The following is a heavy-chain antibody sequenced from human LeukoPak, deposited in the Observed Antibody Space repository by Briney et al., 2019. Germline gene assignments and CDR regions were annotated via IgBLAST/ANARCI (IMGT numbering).Heavy chain of an antibody. CDR2: INHSGST. J-gene: IGHJ4*02. D-gene: IGHD5/OR15-5a*01. CDR3: ASTRSVYHR. V-gene: IGHV4-34*01. CDR1: GGSFSGYY. Sequence: SETLSLTCAVYGGSFSGYYWSWIRQPPGKGLEWIGEINHSGSTNYNPSLKSRVTISVDTSKNQFSLKLSSVTAADTAVYYCASTRSVYHRWGQGTLVTVSS.